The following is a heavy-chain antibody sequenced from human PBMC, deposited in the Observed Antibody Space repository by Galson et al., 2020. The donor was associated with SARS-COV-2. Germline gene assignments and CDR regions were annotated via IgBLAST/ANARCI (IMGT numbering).Heavy chain of an antibody. CDR2: ISGSGGST. J-gene: IGHJ3*02. V-gene: IGHV3-23*01. CDR3: AKAASTRYFDWLNDACDI. D-gene: IGHD3-9*01. CDR1: GLTFSSSA. Sequence: GGSLRLSCAASGLTFSSSAMSWVRQAPGKGLEWVSAISGSGGSTYYADSVNGRLTISRDKSKNTLYLQMNSLRAEDTAVYYCAKAASTRYFDWLNDACDIWGQGTMVTVSS.